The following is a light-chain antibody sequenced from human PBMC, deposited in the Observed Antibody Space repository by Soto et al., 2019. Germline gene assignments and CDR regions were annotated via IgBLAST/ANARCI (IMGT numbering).Light chain of an antibody. CDR3: LQHNSYPVGT. V-gene: IGKV1-12*01. CDR2: AAS. Sequence: DIQRPQAPSSVSASVGDRVTVTCRGSQGISSWLAWYQQKPGKAPKLLIYAASSLQSGVPSRFSGSGSGTEFTLTISSRQPQDDAANYYLQHNSYPVGTFGQGTKVDIK. J-gene: IGKJ1*01. CDR1: QGISSW.